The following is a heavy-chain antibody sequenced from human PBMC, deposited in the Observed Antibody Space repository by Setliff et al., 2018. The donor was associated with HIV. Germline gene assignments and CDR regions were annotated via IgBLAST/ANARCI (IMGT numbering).Heavy chain of an antibody. V-gene: IGHV3-23*01. J-gene: IGHJ5*02. D-gene: IGHD1-1*01. Sequence: PGGSLRLSCAASGFTFSSYAMSWVRQAPGKGLEWVSAISGSGGSTYYADSVKGRFTISRDNSKNTLYLQMNSLRAEDTALYFCARRGNLLEGRQLDPWGQGTLVTVSS. CDR1: GFTFSSYA. CDR2: ISGSGGST. CDR3: ARRGNLLEGRQLDP.